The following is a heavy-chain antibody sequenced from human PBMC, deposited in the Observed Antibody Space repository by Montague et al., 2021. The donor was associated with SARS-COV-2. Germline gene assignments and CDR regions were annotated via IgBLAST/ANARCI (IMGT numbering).Heavy chain of an antibody. D-gene: IGHD6-19*01. CDR1: GDSVSSNSGA. CDR3: ARSKLLRSGYSSGWYGPGWFDP. V-gene: IGHV6-1*01. Sequence: CAISGDSVSSNSGAWNWIRLSPSRGLEWLGRTYYRSKWYVDYAGSLRSRITINPDTSKNQFSLQMSSVTPDDTAVYYCARSKLLRSGYSSGWYGPGWFDPWGQGTPVTVSS. CDR2: TYYRSKWYV. J-gene: IGHJ5*02.